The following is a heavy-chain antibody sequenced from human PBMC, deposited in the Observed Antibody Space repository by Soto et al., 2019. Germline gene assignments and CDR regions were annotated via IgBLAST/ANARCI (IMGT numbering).Heavy chain of an antibody. Sequence: PGESLKISCKGSGYSFTSYWISWVRQMPGKGLEWMGRIDPSDSYTNYSPSFQGHVTISADKSISTAYLQWSSLKASDTAMYYCARGIEEQWLFDYWGQGTLVTVSS. V-gene: IGHV5-10-1*01. D-gene: IGHD6-19*01. J-gene: IGHJ4*02. CDR1: GYSFTSYW. CDR3: ARGIEEQWLFDY. CDR2: IDPSDSYT.